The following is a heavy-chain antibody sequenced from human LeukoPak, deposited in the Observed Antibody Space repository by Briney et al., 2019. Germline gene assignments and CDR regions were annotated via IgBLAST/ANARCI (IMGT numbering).Heavy chain of an antibody. CDR1: GDSISSYY. CDR2: IYTSGST. J-gene: IGHJ5*02. CDR3: ARDDSYGDYVHWFDP. Sequence: SETLSLTCTVSGDSISSYYWSWIRQPAGKGLEWIGRIYTSGSTNYNPSLKSRVTMSVDTSKNQFSLKLSSVTAADTAVYYCARDDSYGDYVHWFDPWGQGTLVTVSS. D-gene: IGHD4-17*01. V-gene: IGHV4-4*07.